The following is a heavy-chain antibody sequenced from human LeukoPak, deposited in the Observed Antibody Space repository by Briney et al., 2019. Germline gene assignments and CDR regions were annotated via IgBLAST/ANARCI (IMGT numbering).Heavy chain of an antibody. D-gene: IGHD2-15*01. V-gene: IGHV4-59*02. Sequence: SETLTLTCTVFGDSETGYYLNWVRQPPGKGLEWIGHIYKIGTTNYNPSLKSRLTISADTSKNQFSLKLRSVTAADTAVYYCVIGVGWQPDYWGQGALVTVSS. CDR3: VIGVGWQPDY. J-gene: IGHJ4*02. CDR1: GDSETGYY. CDR2: IYKIGTT.